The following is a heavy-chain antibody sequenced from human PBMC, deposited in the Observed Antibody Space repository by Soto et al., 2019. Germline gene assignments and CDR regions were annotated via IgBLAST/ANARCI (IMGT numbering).Heavy chain of an antibody. Sequence: QLQLQESGPGLVKPSETLSLTCSVSGDSINSDNYYWGWIRQPPGKGLEWIGSIYYRGNTYYNPSINTTATIALAKSKGQFSLKLNSVTAAASAVYFCARLEGLATISYYFDYWGQGTLVTVSS. CDR1: GDSINSDNYY. V-gene: IGHV4-39*01. D-gene: IGHD3-9*01. CDR2: IYYRGNT. CDR3: ARLEGLATISYYFDY. J-gene: IGHJ4*02.